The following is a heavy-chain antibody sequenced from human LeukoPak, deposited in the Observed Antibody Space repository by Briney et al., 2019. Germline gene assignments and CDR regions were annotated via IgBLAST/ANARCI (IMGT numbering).Heavy chain of an antibody. CDR1: GLRFSDYY. D-gene: IGHD5-12*01. J-gene: IGHJ4*02. CDR2: ISSGGDIM. CDR3: ARVEASGYDYGAFDY. V-gene: IGHV3-11*04. Sequence: GGSLRLSCAASGLRFSDYYVSWIRQAPGKGLQWVSYISSGGDIMHYADSVKGRFTISRDKAKNSLYLQMNSLRAEDTAVYYCARVEASGYDYGAFDYWGQGTLVTVSS.